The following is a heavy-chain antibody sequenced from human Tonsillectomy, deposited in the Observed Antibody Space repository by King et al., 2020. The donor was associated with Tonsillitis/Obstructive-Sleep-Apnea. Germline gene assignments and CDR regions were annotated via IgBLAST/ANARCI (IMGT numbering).Heavy chain of an antibody. CDR3: ARDWGKDIGVVHPYYYYMDV. CDR2: INWNGGST. CDR1: GFTFDDYG. Sequence: VQLVESGGGVVRPGGSLRLSCAASGFTFDDYGMSWVRQAPGKGLGWVSGINWNGGSTGYADSVKGRLTSSRDNAKNSLYLQMNSLRAEDTALYYCARDWGKDIGVVHPYYYYMDVWGKGTTVTVSS. D-gene: IGHD2-2*01. V-gene: IGHV3-20*04. J-gene: IGHJ6*03.